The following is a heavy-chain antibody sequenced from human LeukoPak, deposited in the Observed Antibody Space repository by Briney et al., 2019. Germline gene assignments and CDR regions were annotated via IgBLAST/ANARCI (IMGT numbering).Heavy chain of an antibody. CDR2: ISSNWGST. V-gene: IGHV3-64*01. CDR3: ARRPRDYYYYMDV. Sequence: TGGSLRLSCAASGSTFSSYAMHWVRQAPGKGLEYVSAISSNWGSTYYANSVKGRFTISRDNSKNTLYLQMGSLRAEDMAVYYCARRPRDYYYYMDVWGKGTTVTISS. CDR1: GSTFSSYA. J-gene: IGHJ6*03.